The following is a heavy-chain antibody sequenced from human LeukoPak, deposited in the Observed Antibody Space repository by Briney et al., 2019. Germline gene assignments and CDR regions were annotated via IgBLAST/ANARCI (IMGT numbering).Heavy chain of an antibody. CDR3: AKGILGYCSSTSCYGARGGDY. J-gene: IGHJ4*02. V-gene: IGHV3-30*02. D-gene: IGHD2-2*01. CDR1: GFTFSSYG. CDR2: IRYDGSNK. Sequence: PGGSLRLSCAASGFTFSSYGMHWVRQAPGKGLEWVAFIRYDGSNKYYADSVKGRFTISRDNSKNTLYLQMNGLRAEDTAVYYCAKGILGYCSSTSCYGARGGDYWGQGTLVTVSS.